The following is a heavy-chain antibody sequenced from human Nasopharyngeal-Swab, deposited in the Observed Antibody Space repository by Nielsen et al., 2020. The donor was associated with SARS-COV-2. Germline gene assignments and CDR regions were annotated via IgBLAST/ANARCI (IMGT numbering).Heavy chain of an antibody. Sequence: GGSLRLSCAASGFTFNNYNFNWVRQAPGKGLEWVSSISSSSSYIYYADSVKGRFTISRDNAKNSLYLQMHSLRAEDTAMYYCARDGLDYDFWSAYFMDVWGQGTTVTVSS. J-gene: IGHJ6*02. CDR1: GFTFNNYN. CDR3: ARDGLDYDFWSAYFMDV. V-gene: IGHV3-21*01. D-gene: IGHD3-3*01. CDR2: ISSSSSYI.